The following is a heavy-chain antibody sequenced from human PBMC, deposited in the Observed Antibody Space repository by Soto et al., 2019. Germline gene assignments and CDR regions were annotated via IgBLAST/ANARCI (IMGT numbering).Heavy chain of an antibody. CDR1: GFTFSSYS. D-gene: IGHD4-17*01. V-gene: IGHV3-21*01. J-gene: IGHJ1*01. CDR3: ARGTPVMTTVVTPAEYSQH. Sequence: GGSLRLSCAASGFTFSSYSMNWVRQAPGKGLEWVSSISSSSSYIYYADSVKGRFTISRDNAKNSLYLQMNSLRAEDTAVYYCARGTPVMTTVVTPAEYSQHWGQGTLVTVSS. CDR2: ISSSSSYI.